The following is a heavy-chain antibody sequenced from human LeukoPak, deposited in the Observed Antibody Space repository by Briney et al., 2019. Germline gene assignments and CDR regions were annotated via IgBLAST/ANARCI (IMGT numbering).Heavy chain of an antibody. V-gene: IGHV4-59*01. CDR2: IYYNGNT. J-gene: IGHJ4*02. D-gene: IGHD3-10*01. CDR1: GGSMSSYY. CDR3: ARGSPVGDS. Sequence: SETLSLTCTVSGGSMSSYYWTWMRQPPGKRLEWIGYIYYNGNTGYNPSLESRVNTSVDTSKNQFSLKLSSVTAADTAVYFCARGSPVGDSWGQGTLVTVSS.